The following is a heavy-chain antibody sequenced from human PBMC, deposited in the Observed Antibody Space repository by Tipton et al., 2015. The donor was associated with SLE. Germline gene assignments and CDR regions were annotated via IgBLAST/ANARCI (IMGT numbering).Heavy chain of an antibody. CDR3: ARVEGSGYRYWYFDL. CDR1: GGSISSGYYY. CDR2: IYSSGST. D-gene: IGHD3-22*01. V-gene: IGHV4-31*03. Sequence: TLSLTCTVSGGSISSGYYYWSWIRQHPGKGLEWIGYIYSSGSTYYNPSLKSRINISVDTSKNQFSLQLSSVTAADTAVYYCARVEGSGYRYWYFDLWGRGTLVTVSS. J-gene: IGHJ2*01.